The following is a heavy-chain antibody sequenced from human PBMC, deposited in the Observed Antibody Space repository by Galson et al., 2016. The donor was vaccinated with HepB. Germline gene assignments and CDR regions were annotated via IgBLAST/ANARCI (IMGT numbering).Heavy chain of an antibody. D-gene: IGHD2-15*01. CDR3: ARAECSDSCTYFAS. Sequence: SLRLSCAASRFTFSNYDMNWVRQAPGKGLEWVSYISGSGLIIYYADSVKGRFTISRDNTNNSLFLQMNSLRADDTAVYYCARAECSDSCTYFASWGLGALVTVSS. J-gene: IGHJ4*02. V-gene: IGHV3-48*03. CDR2: ISGSGLII. CDR1: RFTFSNYD.